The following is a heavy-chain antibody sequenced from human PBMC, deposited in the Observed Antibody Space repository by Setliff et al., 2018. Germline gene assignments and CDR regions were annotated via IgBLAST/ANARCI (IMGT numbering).Heavy chain of an antibody. D-gene: IGHD3-3*01. CDR3: ARCITIFGVVIPNAFDY. Sequence: SGPTLVNPTQTLTLTCTFSGFSLSTSGVGVGWIRQPPGKALEWLALIYWDDDKRYSPSLKSRLTITKDTSKNQVVLTMTNMDPVDTATYYCARCITIFGVVIPNAFDYWGQGTLVT. CDR2: IYWDDDK. V-gene: IGHV2-5*02. J-gene: IGHJ4*02. CDR1: GFSLSTSGVG.